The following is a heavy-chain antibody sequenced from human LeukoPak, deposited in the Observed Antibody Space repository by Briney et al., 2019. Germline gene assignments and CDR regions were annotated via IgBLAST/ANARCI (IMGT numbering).Heavy chain of an antibody. CDR3: ARGQQWLEAFDY. V-gene: IGHV1-2*02. Sequence: ASVKVSCKASGYTFTSYDINWVRQAPGQGLEWMGWINPNSGGTNYAQKFQGRVTMTRGTSISTAYMELSRLRSDDTAVYYCARGQQWLEAFDYWGLGTLVTVSS. J-gene: IGHJ4*02. CDR1: GYTFTSYD. CDR2: INPNSGGT. D-gene: IGHD6-19*01.